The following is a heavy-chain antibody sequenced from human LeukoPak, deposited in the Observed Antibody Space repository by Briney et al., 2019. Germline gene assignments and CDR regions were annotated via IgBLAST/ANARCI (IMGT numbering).Heavy chain of an antibody. J-gene: IGHJ4*02. Sequence: PSETLSLTCTVSGGSISSYYWSWIRQPAGKGLEWIGRIYTSGSTNYNPSLKSRVTMSVDTSKNQFSLKLSSVTAADTAVYYCARGYYGSGMYYFDYWGQGTLVTVSS. V-gene: IGHV4-4*07. CDR1: GGSISSYY. D-gene: IGHD3-10*01. CDR2: IYTSGST. CDR3: ARGYYGSGMYYFDY.